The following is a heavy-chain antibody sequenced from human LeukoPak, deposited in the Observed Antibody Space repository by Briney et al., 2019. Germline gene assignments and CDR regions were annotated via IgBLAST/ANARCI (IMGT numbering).Heavy chain of an antibody. CDR1: GFSFSIYA. J-gene: IGHJ4*02. CDR2: IRGNSEKT. CDR3: ARPRSGGTWFFDY. D-gene: IGHD2-15*01. V-gene: IGHV3-23*01. Sequence: GGSLRLSCAASGFSFSIYAMSWVRQAPGKGLEWVSTIRGNSEKTYYADSVKGRFTISRDNSRDTLYLQMTTLRAEDTAVYYCARPRSGGTWFFDYWGQGTLVTVSS.